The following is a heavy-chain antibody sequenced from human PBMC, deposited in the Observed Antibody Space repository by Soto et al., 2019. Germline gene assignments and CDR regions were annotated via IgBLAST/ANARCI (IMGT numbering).Heavy chain of an antibody. J-gene: IGHJ4*02. CDR2: IYPGDSDT. V-gene: IGHV5-51*01. CDR3: ARKFAPEFFDS. Sequence: GESLKISCKGSGYTFSTYWIAWVRQMPGKGLEWMGIIYPGDSDTKYSPAFQGQVTISADKSINTAYLQWTSLEASDTAMYYCARKFAPEFFDSWGQGTLVTVSS. CDR1: GYTFSTYW. D-gene: IGHD3-10*01.